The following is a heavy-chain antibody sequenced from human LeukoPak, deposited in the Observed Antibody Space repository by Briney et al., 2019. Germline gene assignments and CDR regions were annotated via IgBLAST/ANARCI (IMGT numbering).Heavy chain of an antibody. CDR3: ARASLPRPFDP. V-gene: IGHV1-46*01. Sequence: GASVKVSCKASGYTFTNHAINWVRQAPGQGLEWMGIINPSGGSTSYAQKFQGRVTMTRDTSTSTVYMELSSLRSEDTAVYYCARASLPRPFDPWGQGTLVTVSS. CDR1: GYTFTNHA. CDR2: INPSGGST. J-gene: IGHJ5*02.